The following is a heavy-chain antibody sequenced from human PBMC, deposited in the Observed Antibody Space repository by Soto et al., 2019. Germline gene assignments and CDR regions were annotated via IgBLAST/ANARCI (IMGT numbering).Heavy chain of an antibody. V-gene: IGHV3-30-3*01. CDR3: ARVSIAGAGIAYYFDY. CDR1: GFSFSSCA. D-gene: IGHD6-19*01. J-gene: IGHJ4*02. CDR2: VSHDGSNK. Sequence: QVQLVESGGGVVQPGRSLRLSCAASGFSFSSCAMHWVRQAPGKGLEWVAVVSHDGSNKYYADSVKGRVTISRDNSINXVYLQMNSLRAEETAVYYCARVSIAGAGIAYYFDYWGQGTLVTVSS.